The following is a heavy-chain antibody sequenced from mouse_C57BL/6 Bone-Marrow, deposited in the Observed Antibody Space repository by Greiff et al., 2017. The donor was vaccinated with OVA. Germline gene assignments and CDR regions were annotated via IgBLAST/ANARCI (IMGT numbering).Heavy chain of an antibody. D-gene: IGHD3-2*02. CDR3: TRSSGYLFAY. J-gene: IGHJ3*01. V-gene: IGHV14-4*01. CDR1: GFNIKDDY. CDR2: IDPENGDT. Sequence: VQLKESGAELVRPGASVKLSCTASGFNIKDDYMHWVKPRPEQGLEWIGWIDPENGDTEYASKFQGKATITADTYSNTAYLQLSSLTSEDTAVYYCTRSSGYLFAYWGQGTLVTVSA.